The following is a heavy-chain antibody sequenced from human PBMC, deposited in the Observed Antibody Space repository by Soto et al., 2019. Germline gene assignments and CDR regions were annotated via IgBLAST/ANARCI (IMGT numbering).Heavy chain of an antibody. D-gene: IGHD6-13*01. V-gene: IGHV3-21*01. CDR1: GFTFSSYS. CDR3: ASVVKSAAAGAFDHYYFDY. J-gene: IGHJ4*02. Sequence: EVQLVASGVGLVKPGGSLRLACAASGFTFSSYSMNCVLQAPGKGLEWGSAISSSSSYIYYADSVKGRFTISRDNAKNSLYLKMNSLRAEDTAVYYCASVVKSAAAGAFDHYYFDYWGQGTLVTVSS. CDR2: ISSSSSYI.